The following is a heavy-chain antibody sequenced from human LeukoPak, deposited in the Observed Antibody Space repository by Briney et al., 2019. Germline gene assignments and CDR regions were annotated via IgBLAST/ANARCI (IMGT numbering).Heavy chain of an antibody. CDR3: ARGTMGDIVVVPAADNWFDP. D-gene: IGHD2-2*01. Sequence: ASVKVSCKASGYTFTSYDINWVRQATGQGLEWMGWMNPNSGNTGYAQKFQGRVTMTRNTSISTAYMELSSLRSEDTAVYYCARGTMGDIVVVPAADNWFDPWGQGTLVTVSS. J-gene: IGHJ5*02. V-gene: IGHV1-8*01. CDR2: MNPNSGNT. CDR1: GYTFTSYD.